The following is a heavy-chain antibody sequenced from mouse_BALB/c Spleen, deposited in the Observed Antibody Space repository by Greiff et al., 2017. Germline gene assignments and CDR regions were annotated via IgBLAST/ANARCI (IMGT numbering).Heavy chain of an antibody. V-gene: IGHV3-2*02. CDR2: ISYSGST. J-gene: IGHJ2*01. CDR3: ARGGSSYLYYFDY. CDR1: GYSITSYYA. D-gene: IGHD1-1*01. Sequence: DVKLQQSGPGLVKPSPSLTLTCTATGYSITSYYAWYLIQQFPGNLLEWMGYISYSGSTSYNPSLKGRISITRDTSKNQFFLQLKSVTTEDTATYYCARGGSSYLYYFDYWGQGTTLTVSS.